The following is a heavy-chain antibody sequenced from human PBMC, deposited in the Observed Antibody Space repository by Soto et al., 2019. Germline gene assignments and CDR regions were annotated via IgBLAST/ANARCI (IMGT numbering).Heavy chain of an antibody. CDR2: ISSSSSYI. CDR1: GFTFSSYS. CDR3: ARDLFTDYYDSSGSCPSDI. J-gene: IGHJ3*02. D-gene: IGHD3-22*01. Sequence: PGGSLRLSCAASGFTFSSYSMNWVRQAPGKGLEWVSSISSSSSYIYYADSVKGRFTISRDNAKNSLYLQMNSLRAEDTAVYYCARDLFTDYYDSSGSCPSDIWGQGTMVTVSS. V-gene: IGHV3-21*01.